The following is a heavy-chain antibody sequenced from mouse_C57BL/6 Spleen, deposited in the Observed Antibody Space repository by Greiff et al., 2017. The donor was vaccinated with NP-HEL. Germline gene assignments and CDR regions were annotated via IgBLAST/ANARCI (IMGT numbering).Heavy chain of an antibody. CDR3: ARLEDI. J-gene: IGHJ2*01. Sequence: QVQLKESGPGLVAPSQSLSIPCTVSGFSLTSYGVHWVRQPPGKGLEWLGVIWAGGSTNYNSALMSRLSISKDNSKSQVFLKMNSLQTADPAMYCCARLEDIWGQDTTLTVSS. D-gene: IGHD1-3*01. CDR1: GFSLTSYG. CDR2: IWAGGST. V-gene: IGHV2-9*02.